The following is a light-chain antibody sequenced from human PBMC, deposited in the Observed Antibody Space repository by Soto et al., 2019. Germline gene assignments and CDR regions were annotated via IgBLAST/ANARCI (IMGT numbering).Light chain of an antibody. CDR3: SSYKSSSPVV. CDR2: DVT. CDR1: SSDVGSYKS. J-gene: IGLJ3*02. V-gene: IGLV2-14*01. Sequence: QSALIQAASVSGSPGQSITISCTGTSSDVGSYKSVSWYQQHPGKAPKLIIYDVTNRPSGVSNRFSGSKSGNTASLTISGLQAEDEADYYCSSYKSSSPVVFGGGTKLTVL.